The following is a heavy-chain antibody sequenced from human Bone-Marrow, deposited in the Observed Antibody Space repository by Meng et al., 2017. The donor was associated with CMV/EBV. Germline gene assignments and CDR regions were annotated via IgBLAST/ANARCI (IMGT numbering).Heavy chain of an antibody. J-gene: IGHJ4*02. V-gene: IGHV3-11*04. CDR1: GFTFSNYA. Sequence: GESLKISCAVSGFTFSNYAMSWIRQAPGKGLEWVSYISSSGSTIYYADSVKGRFTISRDNAKNSLYLQMNSLRAEDTAVYYCAGGAKWAIVVVPAAGSYFDYWGQGTLVTVSS. CDR3: AGGAKWAIVVVPAAGSYFDY. CDR2: ISSSGSTI. D-gene: IGHD2-2*01.